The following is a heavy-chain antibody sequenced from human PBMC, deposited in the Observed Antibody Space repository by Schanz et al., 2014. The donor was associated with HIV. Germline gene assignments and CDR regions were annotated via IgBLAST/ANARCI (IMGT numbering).Heavy chain of an antibody. CDR3: ARGVDILTAFDY. CDR1: GYTFAKYF. V-gene: IGHV1-46*01. CDR2: INPTGGTT. D-gene: IGHD3-9*01. J-gene: IGHJ4*02. Sequence: QVQLVQSGTEVKKPGASMNVSCKASGYTFAKYFLIHWVRQAPGQGLEWMGVINPTGGTTAYAEKFQGRVTMTRDTSTSPVYMELYSLTSEDTAVYYCARGVDILTAFDYWDQGTLVVVSS.